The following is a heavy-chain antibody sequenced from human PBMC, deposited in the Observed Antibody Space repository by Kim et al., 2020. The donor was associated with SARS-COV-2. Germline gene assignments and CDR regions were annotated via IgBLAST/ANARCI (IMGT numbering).Heavy chain of an antibody. J-gene: IGHJ6*02. D-gene: IGHD3-22*01. Sequence: VTGRFTTSRDNSKNTLYLQMNSLRAEDTAVYYCAKDYYDSSGYNYYYGMDVWGQGTKVTVSS. CDR3: AKDYYDSSGYNYYYGMDV. V-gene: IGHV3-23*01.